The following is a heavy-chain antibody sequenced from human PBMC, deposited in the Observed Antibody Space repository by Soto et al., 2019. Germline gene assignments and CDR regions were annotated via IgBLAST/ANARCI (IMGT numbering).Heavy chain of an antibody. J-gene: IGHJ4*02. CDR1: GGSFSGYY. V-gene: IGHV4-34*01. CDR3: ARGDPTNYDILTGYYLDY. D-gene: IGHD3-9*01. Sequence: SETLSLTCAVYGGSFSGYYWSWIRQPPGKGLEWIGEINHSGSTNYNPSLKSRVTISVDTSKNQFSLKLSSVTAADTAVYYCARGDPTNYDILTGYYLDYWGQGTLVTVSS. CDR2: INHSGST.